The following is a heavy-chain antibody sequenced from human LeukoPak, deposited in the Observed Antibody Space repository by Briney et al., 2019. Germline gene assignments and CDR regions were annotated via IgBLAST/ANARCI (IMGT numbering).Heavy chain of an antibody. CDR2: IYYSGST. CDR1: GGSISSYY. CDR3: ARAGAYYYMDV. J-gene: IGHJ6*03. Sequence: SETLSLTCTVSGGSISSYYWSWIRQPPGKGLEWIGYIYYSGSTNYNPSLKSRVTISVDTSKNQFSLKLTSVTAADTAVYYCARAGAYYYMDVWGKGTTVTVSS. V-gene: IGHV4-59*01.